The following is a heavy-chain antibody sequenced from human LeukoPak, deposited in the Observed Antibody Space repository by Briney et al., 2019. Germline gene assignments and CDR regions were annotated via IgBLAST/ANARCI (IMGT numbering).Heavy chain of an antibody. CDR2: ISSSSYI. Sequence: GGSLRLSCAASGFTFSSYSMNWVRQAPGKGLEWVSSISSSSYIYYADSVKGRFTISRDNAKNSLYLQMNSLRAEDTAVYYCARDNNPYYFDYWGQGTLVTVSS. D-gene: IGHD1/OR15-1a*01. J-gene: IGHJ4*02. CDR1: GFTFSSYS. V-gene: IGHV3-21*01. CDR3: ARDNNPYYFDY.